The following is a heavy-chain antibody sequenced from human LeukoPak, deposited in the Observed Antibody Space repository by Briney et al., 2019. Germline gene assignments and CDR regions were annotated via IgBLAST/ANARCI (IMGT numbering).Heavy chain of an antibody. J-gene: IGHJ4*02. CDR2: IRSKANSYAT. CDR1: GFTFSGSA. CDR3: MTSPVTYSSGYYPRDY. Sequence: GGSLRLSCAASGFTFSGSAVHWVRQASGKGLEWVGRIRSKANSYATAYAASVKGRFTISRDDSKNAAYLQMNSLKTEDTAVYYCMTSPVTYSSGYYPRDYWGQGTLVTVSS. V-gene: IGHV3-73*01. D-gene: IGHD3-22*01.